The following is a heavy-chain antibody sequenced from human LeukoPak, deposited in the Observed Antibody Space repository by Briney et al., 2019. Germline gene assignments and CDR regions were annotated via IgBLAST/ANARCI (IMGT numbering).Heavy chain of an antibody. CDR1: GYTFTDYG. V-gene: IGHV1-18*01. Sequence: ASVKVSCKASGYTFTDYGISWVRQAPGQGLERMGWISAYNGDTRYAQKLQGRFTMTTDTSTSTAYMELRSLRSDDTAVHYCARDLGTYGSSSIFFDYWGQGTLVTVSS. CDR3: ARDLGTYGSSSIFFDY. CDR2: ISAYNGDT. J-gene: IGHJ4*02. D-gene: IGHD6-6*01.